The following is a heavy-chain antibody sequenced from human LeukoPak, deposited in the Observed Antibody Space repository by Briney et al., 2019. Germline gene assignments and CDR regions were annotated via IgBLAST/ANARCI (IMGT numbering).Heavy chain of an antibody. Sequence: SETLSLTCTVSGGSISSYYWSWIRQPPGKGLEWIGYIYYSGSTNYNPSLKSRVTISVDTSKNQFSLKLSSVTAADTAVYYCARHHGYDSSGYYYVPHYDYWGQGTLVTVPS. CDR1: GGSISSYY. V-gene: IGHV4-59*08. J-gene: IGHJ4*02. CDR2: IYYSGST. D-gene: IGHD3-22*01. CDR3: ARHHGYDSSGYYYVPHYDY.